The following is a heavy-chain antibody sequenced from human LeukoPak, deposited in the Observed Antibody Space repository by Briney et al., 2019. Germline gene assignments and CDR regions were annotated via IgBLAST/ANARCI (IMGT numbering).Heavy chain of an antibody. J-gene: IGHJ6*03. CDR2: INPNSGGT. V-gene: IGHV1-2*02. D-gene: IGHD4-17*01. Sequence: ASVKVSCKASGYTFTSYDINWVRQAPGQGLEWMGWINPNSGGTNYAQKFQGRVTMTRDTSISTAYMELSRLRSDDTAVYYCARDGDYTGGYYYMDVWGKGTTVTVSS. CDR3: ARDGDYTGGYYYMDV. CDR1: GYTFTSYD.